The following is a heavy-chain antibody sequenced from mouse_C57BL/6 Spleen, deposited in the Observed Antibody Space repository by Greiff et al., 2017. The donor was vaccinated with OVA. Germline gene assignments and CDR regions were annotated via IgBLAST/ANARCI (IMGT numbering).Heavy chain of an antibody. Sequence: VQLQQPGAELVKPGASVKMSCKASGYTFTSYWITWVKQRPGQGLEWIGDIYPGSGSTNYNEKFKSKATLTVDTSSSTAYMQLSSLTSEDSAVYYCASGDSGYYGSSSYYFDYWGQGTTLTVSS. V-gene: IGHV1-55*01. CDR1: GYTFTSYW. J-gene: IGHJ2*01. CDR3: ASGDSGYYGSSSYYFDY. D-gene: IGHD1-1*01. CDR2: IYPGSGST.